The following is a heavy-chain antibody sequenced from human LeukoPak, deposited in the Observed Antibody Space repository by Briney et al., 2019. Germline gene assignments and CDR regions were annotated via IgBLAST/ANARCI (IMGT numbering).Heavy chain of an antibody. D-gene: IGHD1-1*01. CDR3: ARGRTGTDFDY. CDR1: GFTFSGYS. V-gene: IGHV3-48*04. J-gene: IGHJ4*02. Sequence: GGSLRLSCAASGFTFSGYSMNWVRQTPGKGLEWVSYINSASSAIYYVDSVRGRFTFSRDNAKNSLYLQMDSLRAEDTAVYYCARGRTGTDFDYWGQGTLVTVSS. CDR2: INSASSAI.